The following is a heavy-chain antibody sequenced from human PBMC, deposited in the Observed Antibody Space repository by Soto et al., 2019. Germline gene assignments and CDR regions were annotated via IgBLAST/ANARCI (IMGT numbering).Heavy chain of an antibody. J-gene: IGHJ4*02. CDR2: ISPDGGEK. CDR3: ARGIAADFYFDH. V-gene: IGHV3-7*04. D-gene: IGHD6-13*01. Sequence: GGSLRLSCGASGFTFGTYWMCWVRQAPGKGLEWVANISPDGGEKYYVDSVKGRFTISRDNAHNSLYLQLTSLRAEDTAVYYCARGIAADFYFDHWGQGTLVTVSS. CDR1: GFTFGTYW.